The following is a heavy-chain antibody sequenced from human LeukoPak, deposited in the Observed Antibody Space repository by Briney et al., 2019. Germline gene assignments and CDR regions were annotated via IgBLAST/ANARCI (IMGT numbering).Heavy chain of an antibody. CDR1: GGSISSYY. D-gene: IGHD4-11*01. CDR2: IYYSGST. CDR3: ARDRRLQLHEGYYYYYMDV. V-gene: IGHV4-59*01. J-gene: IGHJ6*03. Sequence: PSETLSLTCTVSGGSISSYYWSWIRQPPGKGLEWIGYIYYSGSTNYNPSLKSRVTISVDTSKNQFSLKLSSVTAADTAVYYCARDRRLQLHEGYYYYYMDVWGKGTAVTVSS.